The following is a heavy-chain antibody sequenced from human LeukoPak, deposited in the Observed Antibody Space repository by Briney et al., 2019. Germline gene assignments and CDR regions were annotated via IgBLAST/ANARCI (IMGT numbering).Heavy chain of an antibody. CDR1: GFISSNYW. J-gene: IGHJ4*02. CDR2: IDSDGRII. D-gene: IGHD7-27*01. CDR3: VRGLGDY. V-gene: IGHV3-74*01. Sequence: GGSLRLSCAASGFISSNYWMHWVRQAPGKGLLWVSRIDSDGRIITYADSVKGRFTISRDNAKNTLYLQMNSLRADDTAVYYCVRGLGDYWGQGTLVTVSS.